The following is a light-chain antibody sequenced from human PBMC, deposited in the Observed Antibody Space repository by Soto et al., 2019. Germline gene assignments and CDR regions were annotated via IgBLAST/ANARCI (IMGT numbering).Light chain of an antibody. V-gene: IGKV1-39*01. Sequence: DLQMTQSPSSLSASVGDRVTITCRASQSISSYLNWYQQKPGKAPKLLIYAASSLQSGVPSRFSGSGSGTVFTLTISSLQPEDFATYYCQQSYSTPYTFGQGTKLEIK. CDR2: AAS. CDR3: QQSYSTPYT. J-gene: IGKJ2*01. CDR1: QSISSY.